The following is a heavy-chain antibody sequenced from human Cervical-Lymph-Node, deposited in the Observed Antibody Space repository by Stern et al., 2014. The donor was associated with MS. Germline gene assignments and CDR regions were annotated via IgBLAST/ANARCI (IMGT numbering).Heavy chain of an antibody. J-gene: IGHJ4*02. V-gene: IGHV3-33*01. CDR2: IWYDGSNK. Sequence: QVQLVESGGGVVQPGRSLRLSCAASGFTFSSYGMHWVRQAPGTVLVWVAVIWYDGSNKYYADSVKGRFPISRDNYKKTMYLQMNSLRAEDTAVYYCARGPPYYFDYWGQGTLVTVSS. CDR1: GFTFSSYG. CDR3: ARGPPYYFDY.